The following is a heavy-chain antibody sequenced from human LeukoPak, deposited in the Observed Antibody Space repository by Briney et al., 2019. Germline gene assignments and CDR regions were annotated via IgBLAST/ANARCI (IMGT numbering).Heavy chain of an antibody. CDR2: IYYSGST. V-gene: IGHV4-59*08. CDR3: ARGARAGYNLEPFDY. D-gene: IGHD5-24*01. CDR1: GCSMSSYY. Sequence: SETLSLTCTVSGCSMSSYYWSWIRQPPGKGLEWIGYIYYSGSTKYNPSLKSRVTISVDTCKNQFSLKLSSVAAAGTAGYYCARGARAGYNLEPFDYWGQGTLVTVSS. J-gene: IGHJ4*02.